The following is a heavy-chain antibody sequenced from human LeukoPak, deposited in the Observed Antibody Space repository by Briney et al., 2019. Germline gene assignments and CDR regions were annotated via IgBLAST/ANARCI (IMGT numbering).Heavy chain of an antibody. J-gene: IGHJ4*02. Sequence: GGSLRLSCTPSGFTFGDYATSWVRQAPGKGLEWVGFIRSKAYGGTTQYAPSVRGRFTISRDDSKSIAYLQMNSLKTEDTAVYYCTRGGLWDVTGYWGQGTLVTVSS. V-gene: IGHV3-49*04. CDR3: TRGGLWDVTGY. D-gene: IGHD4/OR15-4a*01. CDR2: IRSKAYGGTT. CDR1: GFTFGDYA.